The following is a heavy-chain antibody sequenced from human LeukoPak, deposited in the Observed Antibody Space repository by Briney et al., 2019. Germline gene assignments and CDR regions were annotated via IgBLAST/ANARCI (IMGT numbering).Heavy chain of an antibody. Sequence: SETLSLTCAVSGGPISSSNWWSWVRQPPGKGLEWIGEIYYTGSANYNPYLKSRVTISVDTSKIQFSLKLTSVTAADTAVYYCARSYGSGNYFDYWGQGTLVTVSS. V-gene: IGHV4-4*02. CDR1: GGPISSSNW. D-gene: IGHD3-10*01. J-gene: IGHJ4*02. CDR2: IYYTGSA. CDR3: ARSYGSGNYFDY.